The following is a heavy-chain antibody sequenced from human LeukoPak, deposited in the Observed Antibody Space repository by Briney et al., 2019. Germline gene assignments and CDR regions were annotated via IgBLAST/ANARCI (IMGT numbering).Heavy chain of an antibody. Sequence: GGSLRLSCAASGFTFSNYGMHWVRQAPGKGLVWVSRITNDGGSTTYADSVKGRFTISRDNAKNTLYLQINSLRAEDTAVYYCARVAEGSYLYYYYYMDVWGRGTTGTVSS. CDR1: GFTFSNYG. V-gene: IGHV3-74*01. J-gene: IGHJ6*03. CDR3: ARVAEGSYLYYYYYMDV. CDR2: ITNDGGST. D-gene: IGHD1-26*01.